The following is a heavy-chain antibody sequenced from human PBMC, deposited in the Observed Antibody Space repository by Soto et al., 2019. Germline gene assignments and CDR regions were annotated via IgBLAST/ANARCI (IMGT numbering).Heavy chain of an antibody. Sequence: QVQLVQSGAEVKKPGSSVKVSCKASGGTFSSYTISWVRQAPGQGLEWMGRIIPILGIANYAQKFQGRVTITADKSTSSSYMELSSLRSEDTAVYYCASRYDSSDYWGQGTLVTVSS. CDR3: ASRYDSSDY. J-gene: IGHJ4*02. CDR1: GGTFSSYT. CDR2: IIPILGIA. V-gene: IGHV1-69*02. D-gene: IGHD3-22*01.